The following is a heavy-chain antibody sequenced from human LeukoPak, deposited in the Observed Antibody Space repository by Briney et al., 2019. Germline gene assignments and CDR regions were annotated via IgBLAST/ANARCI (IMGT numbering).Heavy chain of an antibody. Sequence: GASVKVSCKASGYTFTGYYMHWVRQAPGQGLEWMGWINPNSGGTNYAQKFQGRVTMTRDTSISTAYMELSRLRSDDTAVYYCARDMNVLRYFDWLLKLDYWGQGTLVTVSS. V-gene: IGHV1-2*02. D-gene: IGHD3-9*01. CDR3: ARDMNVLRYFDWLLKLDY. CDR1: GYTFTGYY. J-gene: IGHJ4*02. CDR2: INPNSGGT.